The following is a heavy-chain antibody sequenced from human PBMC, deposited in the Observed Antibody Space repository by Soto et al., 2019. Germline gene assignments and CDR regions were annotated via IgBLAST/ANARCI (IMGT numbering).Heavy chain of an antibody. CDR3: ARDSGDTRPHFDY. CDR2: IIPIFGTA. D-gene: IGHD2-15*01. Sequence: SVKVSCKASGGTFSSYAISWVRQAPGQGLEWMGGIIPIFGTANYAQKFQGRVTITADESTSTAYMELSSLRSEDTAVYYCARDSGDTRPHFDYWGQGTLVTVSS. J-gene: IGHJ4*02. CDR1: GGTFSSYA. V-gene: IGHV1-69*13.